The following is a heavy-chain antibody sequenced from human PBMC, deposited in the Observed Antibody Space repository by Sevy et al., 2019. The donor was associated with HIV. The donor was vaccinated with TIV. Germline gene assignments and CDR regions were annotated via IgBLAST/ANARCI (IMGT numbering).Heavy chain of an antibody. Sequence: GGSLRLSCAASGFTFSDYYMSWIRQAPGKGLEWVSYISSSSSYTNYADSVKGRFTISRDNAKNSLYLQMNSLKAEDTAVYYCARDRRTYYYDSSGYLVFDPWGQGTLVTVSS. CDR3: ARDRRTYYYDSSGYLVFDP. V-gene: IGHV3-11*06. J-gene: IGHJ5*02. CDR2: ISSSSSYT. D-gene: IGHD3-22*01. CDR1: GFTFSDYY.